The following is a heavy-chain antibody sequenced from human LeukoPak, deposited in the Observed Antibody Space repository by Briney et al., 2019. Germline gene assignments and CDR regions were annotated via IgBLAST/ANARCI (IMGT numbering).Heavy chain of an antibody. CDR1: VFTFSSYA. CDR3: AKDAYCSGSYPDY. Sequence: GGSLRLSCAASVFTFSSYAMSWVPRAPGKGLEWVSAISGSGGSTYYADSVKGPFTIARDNSKNTLYLQMNSLRAEDTAVYYCAKDAYCSGSYPDYWGQGTLVTVSS. V-gene: IGHV3-23*01. D-gene: IGHD3-10*01. J-gene: IGHJ4*02. CDR2: ISGSGGST.